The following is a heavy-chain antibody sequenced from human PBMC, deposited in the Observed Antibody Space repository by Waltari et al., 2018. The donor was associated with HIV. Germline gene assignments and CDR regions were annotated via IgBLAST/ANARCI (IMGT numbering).Heavy chain of an antibody. CDR2: IKCADSNT. CDR3: ARRKLTGERGGWFDP. J-gene: IGHJ5*02. V-gene: IGHV5-51*01. Sequence: EVQLVQSGAEVKKPGESLIISCKASGYSFTSYWIVWVRQLPGKGLEWMGIIKCADSNTKSSPSPQDHGTISADRSITTAYLHLSSLKASDTAMYYCARRKLTGERGGWFDPWGQGTLVTVSS. D-gene: IGHD7-27*01. CDR1: GYSFTSYW.